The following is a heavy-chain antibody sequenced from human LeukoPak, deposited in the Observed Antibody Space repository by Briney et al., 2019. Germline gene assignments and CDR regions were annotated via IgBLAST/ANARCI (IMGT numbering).Heavy chain of an antibody. V-gene: IGHV4-4*07. CDR2: IYTSGST. CDR1: GGSISSYY. Sequence: SETLSLTCTVSGGSISSYYWSWIRQPAGRGLEWIGRIYTSGSTNYNPSLKSRVTMSADTSKNQFSLKLSSVTAADTAVYYCARAQLLWFGELQNWYYFDYWGQGTLVTVSS. CDR3: ARAQLLWFGELQNWYYFDY. J-gene: IGHJ4*02. D-gene: IGHD3-10*01.